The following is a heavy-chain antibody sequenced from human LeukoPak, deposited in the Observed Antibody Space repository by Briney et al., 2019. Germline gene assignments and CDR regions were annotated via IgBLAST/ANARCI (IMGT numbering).Heavy chain of an antibody. CDR1: GYTFTGYY. Sequence: ASVKVSCKASGYTFTGYYMHWVRQAPGQGLEWMGWINPNSGGTNYVQKFQGRVTMTRDTSISTAYMELSRLRSDDTAVYYCARIKTMVRGDYRLDYWGQGTLVTVSS. V-gene: IGHV1-2*02. CDR2: INPNSGGT. CDR3: ARIKTMVRGDYRLDY. D-gene: IGHD3-10*01. J-gene: IGHJ4*02.